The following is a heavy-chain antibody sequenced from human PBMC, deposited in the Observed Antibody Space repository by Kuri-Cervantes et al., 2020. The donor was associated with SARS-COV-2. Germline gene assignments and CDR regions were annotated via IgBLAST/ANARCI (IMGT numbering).Heavy chain of an antibody. J-gene: IGHJ6*02. CDR3: ARADCSSTSCYGEKAEYGMDV. CDR2: INPNSGGT. CDR1: GYTLTGYY. Sequence: ASVKVSCKASGYTLTGYYMHWVRQAPGQGLEWMGWINPNSGGTNYAQKFQGRVTMTRDTSISTACMELSRLRSDDTAVYYCARADCSSTSCYGEKAEYGMDVWGQGTTVTVSS. D-gene: IGHD2-2*01. V-gene: IGHV1-2*02.